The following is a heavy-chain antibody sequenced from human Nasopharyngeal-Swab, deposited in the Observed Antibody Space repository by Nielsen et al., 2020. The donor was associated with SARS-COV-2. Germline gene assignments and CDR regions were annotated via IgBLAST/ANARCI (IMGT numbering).Heavy chain of an antibody. Sequence: ASVKVSCKASGYTFTDDAISWVRQATGQGLEWVGRIKTRTGDPTYAQGFTGRFVFSADPSVSTAYLQISSLKPDDRAVYYCARLPRQDANYWYVHPSGYWGQGTLVTVSS. CDR1: GYTFTDDA. CDR3: ARLPRQDANYWYVHPSGY. J-gene: IGHJ4*02. D-gene: IGHD4/OR15-4a*01. CDR2: IKTRTGDP. V-gene: IGHV7-4-1*02.